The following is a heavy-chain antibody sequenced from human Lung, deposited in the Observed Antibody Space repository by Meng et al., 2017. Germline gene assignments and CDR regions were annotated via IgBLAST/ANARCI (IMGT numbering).Heavy chain of an antibody. CDR3: ARGPTTMAHDFDY. CDR1: GGSFSDYY. D-gene: IGHD4-11*01. CDR2: INHSGST. J-gene: IGHJ4*02. Sequence: QGQLEQGGAGLWKPSETPSLPCVVSGGSFSDYYWSWIRQPPGKGLEWIGEINHSGSTNYNPSLESRATISVDTSQNNLSLKLSSVTAADSAVYYCARGPTTMAHDFDYWGQGTLVTVSS. V-gene: IGHV4-34*01.